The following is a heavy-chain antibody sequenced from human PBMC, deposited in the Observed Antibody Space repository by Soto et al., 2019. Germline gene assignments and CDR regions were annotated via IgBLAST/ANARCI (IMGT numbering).Heavy chain of an antibody. D-gene: IGHD3-10*01. Sequence: SETLSLTCTVSGGSISSYYWSWIRQPAGKGLEWIGRIYTSGSTNYNPSLKSRVTMSVDTSKNQFSLKLSSVTAADTAVYYCARDAKAMVRGNWLDPWGQGTLVTIYS. J-gene: IGHJ5*02. V-gene: IGHV4-4*07. CDR3: ARDAKAMVRGNWLDP. CDR2: IYTSGST. CDR1: GGSISSYY.